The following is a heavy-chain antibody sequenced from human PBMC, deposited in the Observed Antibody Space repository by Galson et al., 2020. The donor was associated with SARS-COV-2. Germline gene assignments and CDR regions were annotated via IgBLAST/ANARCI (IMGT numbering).Heavy chain of an antibody. CDR1: GFSFGSYT. V-gene: IGHV3-21*01. CDR3: ARKTLHFYYYMDV. CDR2: ISGDTRST. J-gene: IGHJ6*03. Sequence: GESLKISCTTSGFSFGSYTMNWVRQAPGKGLEWVSSISGDTRSTYHADSVKGRFTISRDNAKSSLYLQMNSLRADDTAVYFCARKTLHFYYYMDVWGKGTTVTVSS.